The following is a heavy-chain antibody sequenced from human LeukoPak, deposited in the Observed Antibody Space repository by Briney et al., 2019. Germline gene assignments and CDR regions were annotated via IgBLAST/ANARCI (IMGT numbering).Heavy chain of an antibody. Sequence: ASVKVSCKASGYTFTSYYIHWVRQAPGQGLEWMGIINPSGGSTSYAQKFQGRVTMTRDTSTSTVYMELSSLRSEDTAVYYCARGGIQLWLVDYFDYWGQGTWSPSPQ. CDR1: GYTFTSYY. CDR3: ARGGIQLWLVDYFDY. J-gene: IGHJ4*02. V-gene: IGHV1-46*01. D-gene: IGHD5-18*01. CDR2: INPSGGST.